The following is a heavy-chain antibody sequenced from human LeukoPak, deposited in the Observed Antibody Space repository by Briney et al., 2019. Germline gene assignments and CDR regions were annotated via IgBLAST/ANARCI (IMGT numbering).Heavy chain of an antibody. CDR1: GFTFSSYS. CDR3: AGDLYYDSSGLGAFDI. Sequence: GGSLRLSCAASGFTFSSYSMNWVRQAPGKGLEWVSYISSSSSTIYYADSVKGRFTISRDNAKNSLYLQMNSLRDEDTAVYYCAGDLYYDSSGLGAFDIWGQGTMVTVSS. V-gene: IGHV3-48*02. D-gene: IGHD3-22*01. CDR2: ISSSSSTI. J-gene: IGHJ3*02.